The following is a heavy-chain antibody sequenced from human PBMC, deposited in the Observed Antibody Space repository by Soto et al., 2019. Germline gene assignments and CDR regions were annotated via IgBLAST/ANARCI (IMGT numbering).Heavy chain of an antibody. CDR3: ARLGPLGITIDY. Sequence: PGESLKISCKGSGYTFTTSWIGWVRQMPGKGLEWMGIIYPGNSNIKYGPSFQGRVAISADKSVITAYLQWTSLEASDTAIYYCARLGPLGITIDYWGQGVLVTVSS. CDR1: GYTFTTSW. D-gene: IGHD1-26*01. CDR2: IYPGNSNI. J-gene: IGHJ4*02. V-gene: IGHV5-51*01.